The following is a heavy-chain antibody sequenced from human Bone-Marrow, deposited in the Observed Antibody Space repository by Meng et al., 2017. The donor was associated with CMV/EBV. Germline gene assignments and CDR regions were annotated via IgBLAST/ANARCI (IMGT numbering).Heavy chain of an antibody. CDR3: ARGGVPAAILYYYYYYGMDV. CDR1: GVSFSGYY. CDR2: INHSGST. Sequence: SETLSLTCAAYGVSFSGYYWIWIRQPPGKGLEWFGEINHSGSTNYNPSLKSRVTISVDTSKNQFYLKLSALTAADTAVYYCARGGVPAAILYYYYYYGMDVWGQGTTVTASS. J-gene: IGHJ6*02. D-gene: IGHD2-2*02. V-gene: IGHV4-34*01.